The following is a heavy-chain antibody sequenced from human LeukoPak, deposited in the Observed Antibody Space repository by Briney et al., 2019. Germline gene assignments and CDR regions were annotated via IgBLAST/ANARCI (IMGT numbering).Heavy chain of an antibody. D-gene: IGHD2-8*01. V-gene: IGHV4-59*01. CDR1: GGSISSYY. CDR2: IYYSGST. CDR3: AKTCDGACTRYFEP. Sequence: MASETLSLTCTVSGGSISSYYWSWIRQPPGKGLEWIGYIYYSGSTNYNPSLKSRVTISVDTSKNQFSLKLSSVTAADTAVYYCAKTCDGACTRYFEPWGQGTLVTVSS. J-gene: IGHJ4*02.